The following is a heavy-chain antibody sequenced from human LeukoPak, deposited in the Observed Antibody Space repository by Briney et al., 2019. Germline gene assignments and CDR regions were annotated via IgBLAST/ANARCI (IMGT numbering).Heavy chain of an antibody. CDR1: GYSISSGYY. J-gene: IGHJ4*02. CDR2: IDHSGSA. D-gene: IGHD3-16*01. CDR3: ARPREGG. Sequence: PSETLSPTCAVSGYSISSGYYWGWIRQPPGKGLAWIGSIDHSGSAYYTPSLKSRATLSVDTSKNQFSLKLSSVTAADTAVYYCARPREGGWGQGTLVTVSS. V-gene: IGHV4-38-2*01.